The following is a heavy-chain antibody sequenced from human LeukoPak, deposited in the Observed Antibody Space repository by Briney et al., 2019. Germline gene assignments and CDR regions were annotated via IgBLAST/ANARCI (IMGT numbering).Heavy chain of an antibody. Sequence: SEPLSLTCTVSGGSICSSTYYWGWIRQPPGKGLEWIGSIYYSGRTYFNPSLKSRVTISVDTPKNQFSLKLSSVTAADTAVYYCARHGGDTALRFLEWLFRGQIWFDPWGQGTLVTVSS. CDR2: IYYSGRT. J-gene: IGHJ5*02. D-gene: IGHD3-3*01. V-gene: IGHV4-39*01. CDR1: GGSICSSTYY. CDR3: ARHGGDTALRFLEWLFRGQIWFDP.